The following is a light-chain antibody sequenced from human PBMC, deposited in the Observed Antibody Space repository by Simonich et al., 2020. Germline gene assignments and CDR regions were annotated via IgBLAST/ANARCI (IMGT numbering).Light chain of an antibody. CDR3: SSYTSSSTLDV. CDR1: SRDGGSYNL. J-gene: IGLJ1*01. V-gene: IGLV2-14*02. CDR2: DVS. Sequence: QSALTQPASGSGSPGQSNTISCTGTSRDGGSYNLFSRYQQHPCKAPKLMIYDVSNRASGVSNRFSGSKSGNTASLTISGLQAEDEADYYCSSYTSSSTLDVFGTGTKVTVL.